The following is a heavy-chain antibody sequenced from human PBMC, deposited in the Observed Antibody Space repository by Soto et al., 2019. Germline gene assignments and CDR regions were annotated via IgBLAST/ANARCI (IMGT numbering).Heavy chain of an antibody. V-gene: IGHV2-5*02. CDR2: IYWDDDK. D-gene: IGHD6-13*01. J-gene: IGHJ5*02. Sequence: QITLKESGPTLVKPTQTLTLTCTFSGFSLSTSGVGVGWIRQPPGKALEWLALIYWDDDKRYSPSLKSRLTIPKDTSKNQGVLTMTNMDPVDTATYSCAHRGFPTRSSWYKGAENWFDPWGQGTLVTVSS. CDR3: AHRGFPTRSSWYKGAENWFDP. CDR1: GFSLSTSGVG.